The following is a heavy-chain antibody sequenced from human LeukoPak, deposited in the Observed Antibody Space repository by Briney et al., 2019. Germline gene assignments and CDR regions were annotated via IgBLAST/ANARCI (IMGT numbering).Heavy chain of an antibody. CDR2: IRYDGSNK. V-gene: IGHV3-30*02. Sequence: GGSLRLSCAASGFTFSSYGMHWVRQASGKGLEWVAFIRYDGSNKYYADSVKGRFTISRDNSKNTLYLQMNSLRAEDTAVYYCAKAYSGSSPFDYWGQGTLVTVSS. CDR1: GFTFSSYG. J-gene: IGHJ4*02. D-gene: IGHD1-26*01. CDR3: AKAYSGSSPFDY.